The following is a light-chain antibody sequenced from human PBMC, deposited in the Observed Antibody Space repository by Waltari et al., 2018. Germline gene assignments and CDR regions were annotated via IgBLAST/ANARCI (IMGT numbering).Light chain of an antibody. J-gene: IGLJ3*02. V-gene: IGLV1-44*01. CDR1: YSNIGSNV. CDR3: ASWDDSLNGHWV. Sequence: QSVLTQPPSASGTPGQRVTISCSGSYSNIGSNVVHWYQQLPGKAPKLLLYRSDRRPSGVPVRFSGSKSGSSASLAIDGLHSEDEADYYCASWDDSLNGHWVFGGGTKVTVL. CDR2: RSD.